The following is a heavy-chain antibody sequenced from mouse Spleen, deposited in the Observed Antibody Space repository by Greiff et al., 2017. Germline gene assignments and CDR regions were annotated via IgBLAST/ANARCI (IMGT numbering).Heavy chain of an antibody. Sequence: VQLQQSGPVLVKPGASVKMSCKASGYTFTDYYMNWVKQSHGKSLEWIGVINPYNGGTSYNQKFKGKATLTVDKSSSTAYMELNSLTSEDSAVYYCAREDDGYLYYAMDYWGQGTSVTVSS. V-gene: IGHV1-19*01. J-gene: IGHJ4*01. CDR3: AREDDGYLYYAMDY. CDR1: GYTFTDYY. CDR2: INPYNGGT. D-gene: IGHD2-3*01.